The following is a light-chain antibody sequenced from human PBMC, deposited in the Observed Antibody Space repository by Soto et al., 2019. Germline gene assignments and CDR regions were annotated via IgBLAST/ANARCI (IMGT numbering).Light chain of an antibody. CDR2: WVS. CDR3: HQYASSPWT. Sequence: DIVMTQSPDSLALSLGERATINCKSSQRVLYSPNNKNYLAWYQQKTGQPPKLLLYWVSMPESGVPGRFSGSASGTDFTLTISSLQAEDVAVYYCHQYASSPWTFGPGTKVDIK. CDR1: QRVLYSPNNKNY. V-gene: IGKV4-1*01. J-gene: IGKJ1*01.